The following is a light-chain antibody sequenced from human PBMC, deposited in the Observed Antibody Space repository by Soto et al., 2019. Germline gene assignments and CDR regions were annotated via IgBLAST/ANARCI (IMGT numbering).Light chain of an antibody. V-gene: IGLV2-14*03. CDR2: GVI. CDR3: SSYTSSTSLV. J-gene: IGLJ2*01. Sequence: QSALTQPASVSGSPGQSITISCTGSSSDIVYSFVSWYQQHPGKAPKLIIYGVINRPSGVSNRFSGSKSDNTASLTISRLQAEDEADYYCSSYTSSTSLVFGGGTKLTVL. CDR1: SSDIVYSF.